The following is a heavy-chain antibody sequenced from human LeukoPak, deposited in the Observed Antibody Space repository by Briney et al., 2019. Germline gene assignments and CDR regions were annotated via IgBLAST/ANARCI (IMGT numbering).Heavy chain of an antibody. CDR2: ISAYNGNT. V-gene: IGHV1-18*01. D-gene: IGHD3-3*01. CDR3: ARDLFDFWSGYYLYYYGMDV. Sequence: GASVKVSCKASGYTFTSYGISWVRQAPGQGLEWMGWISAYNGNTNYAQKLQGRVTMTTDTSTSTAYMELRSLRSDDTAVYYCARDLFDFWSGYYLYYYGMDVWGQGTTVTVSS. CDR1: GYTFTSYG. J-gene: IGHJ6*02.